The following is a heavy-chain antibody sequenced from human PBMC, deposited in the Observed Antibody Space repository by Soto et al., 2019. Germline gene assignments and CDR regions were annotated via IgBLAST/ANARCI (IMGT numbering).Heavy chain of an antibody. V-gene: IGHV4-39*02. D-gene: IGHD3-16*02. CDR1: GGSITTSSYN. Sequence: SETLSLTCSVSGGSITTSSYNWDWIRQPPGKGLEWIGTIYYDWSTSYNPSLKSQVTISVDTSKNHFALKVNSETAADTAVYYCARFYRNAFDVWGRGTVVTVS. J-gene: IGHJ3*01. CDR2: IYYDWST. CDR3: ARFYRNAFDV.